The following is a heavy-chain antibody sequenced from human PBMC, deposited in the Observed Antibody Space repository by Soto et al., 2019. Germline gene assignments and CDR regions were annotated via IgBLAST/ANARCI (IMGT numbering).Heavy chain of an antibody. Sequence: SETLSLTCAVYGGSFSGYYWSWIRQPPGKGLEWFGEINHSGSTNYNPSLKSRVTISVDTSKNQFSLKLSSVTAADTAVYYCARDRGLVLKGNWFDPWGQGTLVTVSS. V-gene: IGHV4-34*01. CDR1: GGSFSGYY. D-gene: IGHD6-19*01. CDR2: INHSGST. CDR3: ARDRGLVLKGNWFDP. J-gene: IGHJ5*02.